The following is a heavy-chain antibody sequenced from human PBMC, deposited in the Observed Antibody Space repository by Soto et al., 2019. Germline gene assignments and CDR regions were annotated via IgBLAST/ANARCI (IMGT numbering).Heavy chain of an antibody. J-gene: IGHJ4*02. V-gene: IGHV3-30-3*01. Sequence: QVLLVESGGGVVQPGRSLRLSCAASGCSFTSYDIYWVRQAPGKGLEWVAVTSIDGNTKYYADSVQGRFTVSRDNSKDTLYLEMTSLRPQDTAVYYCARNYGSALDYWGQGTPVTVSS. CDR1: GCSFTSYD. CDR3: ARNYGSALDY. CDR2: TSIDGNTK. D-gene: IGHD3-10*01.